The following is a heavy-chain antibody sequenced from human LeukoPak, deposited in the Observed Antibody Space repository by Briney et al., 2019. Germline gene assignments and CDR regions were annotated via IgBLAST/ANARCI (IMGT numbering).Heavy chain of an antibody. D-gene: IGHD3-22*01. Sequence: GGSLRLSCAASRFTFSSYDMHWVRQAPGKGLEWVSGISWNSGSIGYADSVKGRFTISRDNAKNSLYLQMNSLRAEDTALYYCAKMGPHYYDSSGLTGAFDIWGQGTMVTVSS. J-gene: IGHJ3*02. CDR1: RFTFSSYD. CDR2: ISWNSGSI. V-gene: IGHV3-9*01. CDR3: AKMGPHYYDSSGLTGAFDI.